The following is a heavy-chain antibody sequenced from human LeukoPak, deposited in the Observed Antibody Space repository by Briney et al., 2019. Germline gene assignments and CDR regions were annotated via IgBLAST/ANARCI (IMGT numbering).Heavy chain of an antibody. D-gene: IGHD6-6*01. CDR3: AGAYSSSSGRDY. CDR1: GFNFWGTG. V-gene: IGHV3-23*01. J-gene: IGHJ4*02. Sequence: PGGSLRLSCAVSGFNFWGTGMSWVRQAPGKGLEWVAAIGGGGSDTKYTDSVMGRFTLSRDLSKNTLYLQMNSLRAEDTAVYYCAGAYSSSSGRDYWGQGTLVTVSS. CDR2: IGGGGSDT.